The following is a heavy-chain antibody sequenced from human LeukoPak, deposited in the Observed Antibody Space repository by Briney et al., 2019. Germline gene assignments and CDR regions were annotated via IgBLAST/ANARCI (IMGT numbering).Heavy chain of an antibody. V-gene: IGHV4-34*01. D-gene: IGHD2-15*01. CDR1: GGSFSGHY. Sequence: TSETLSLTCAVYGGSFSGHYWSWIRQPPGKGLEWIGEISHSGSTNYNPSLKSRVTISVDTPKNQFSLKLSSVPAAHPAVSHCARPVAPDMDSFAYWGQGTLVTVSS. CDR2: ISHSGST. CDR3: ARPVAPDMDSFAY. J-gene: IGHJ4*02.